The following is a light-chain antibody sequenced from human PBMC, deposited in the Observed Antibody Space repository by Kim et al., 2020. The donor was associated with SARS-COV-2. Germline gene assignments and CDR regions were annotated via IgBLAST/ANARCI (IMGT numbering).Light chain of an antibody. J-gene: IGKJ5*01. CDR2: DAS. Sequence: ALVGDRVPITCHAIAGINNCLNWYQQKPGKAPKLLIYDASNLETGVPARFSGSGSGTDFTFTISSLQPEDTATYYCQKHNGLPVFGQGTRLEIK. CDR3: QKHNGLPV. V-gene: IGKV1-33*01. CDR1: AGINNC.